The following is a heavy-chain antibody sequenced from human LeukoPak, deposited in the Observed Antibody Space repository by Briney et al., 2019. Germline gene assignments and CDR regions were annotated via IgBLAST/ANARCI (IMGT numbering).Heavy chain of an antibody. V-gene: IGHV3-66*01. Sequence: GGSLRLSCAASGFTFSSYEMNWVRQAPGKGLEWVSVIYSGGSTYYADSVKGRFTISRDDSKNMVYLQMKSLRVEDTAVYYCARVKVGITYWFDPWGQGTLVTVSS. J-gene: IGHJ5*02. D-gene: IGHD1-26*01. CDR2: IYSGGST. CDR1: GFTFSSYE. CDR3: ARVKVGITYWFDP.